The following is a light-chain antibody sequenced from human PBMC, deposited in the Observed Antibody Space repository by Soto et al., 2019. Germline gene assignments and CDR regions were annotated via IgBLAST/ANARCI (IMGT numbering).Light chain of an antibody. CDR3: SSYACSNLEV. CDR1: SSDVGGYNY. V-gene: IGLV2-8*01. J-gene: IGLJ2*01. CDR2: EVS. Sequence: QSALTQPPSASGSPGQSVTISCTGTSSDVGGYNYVSWYQQHPGKAPKLMIYEVSKRPSGVPDRFSGSKSGNTASLTVSGLQAEDEADYYCSSYACSNLEVFGGGTKLTVL.